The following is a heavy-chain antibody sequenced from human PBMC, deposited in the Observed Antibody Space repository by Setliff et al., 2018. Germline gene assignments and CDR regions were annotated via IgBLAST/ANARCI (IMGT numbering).Heavy chain of an antibody. V-gene: IGHV3-72*01. J-gene: IGHJ4*02. CDR1: GFSLSDHY. CDR2: FRDKASGYTT. D-gene: IGHD3-10*01. Sequence: TGGSLRLSCAASGFSLSDHYVDWVRQAPGKGLEWVGRFRDKASGYTTEYAASVKGRFTIARDNSQNSVFLQMNSLKTEDAAVYHCVRTVVPGYYFDSWGQGTLVTVSS. CDR3: VRTVVPGYYFDS.